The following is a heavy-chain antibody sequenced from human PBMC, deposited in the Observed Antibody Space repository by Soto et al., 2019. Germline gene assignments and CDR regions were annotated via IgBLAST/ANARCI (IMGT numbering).Heavy chain of an antibody. CDR3: ARSPKGTNIDD. CDR2: IYYSGST. Sequence: SETLSLTCTVSGGSISSGDYYWTWIRQPPGKGLEWIGYIYYSGSTYYNPSLKSRVTISVDTSKNQFSLKLSSVTAADTAVYYCARSPKGTNIDDWGQGTRVTVSS. V-gene: IGHV4-30-4*01. CDR1: GGSISSGDYY. J-gene: IGHJ4*02. D-gene: IGHD2-8*01.